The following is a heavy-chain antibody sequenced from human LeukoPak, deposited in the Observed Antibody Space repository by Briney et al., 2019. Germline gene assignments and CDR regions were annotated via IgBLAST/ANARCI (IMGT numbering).Heavy chain of an antibody. Sequence: PSETLSLTCTVSGGSISSYYWSWIRQPPGKGLEWIGYIYYSGSTNYNPSPKSRVTISVDTSKNQFSLKLSSVTAADTAVYYCARRPYSSGWLDWGQGTLVTVSS. CDR1: GGSISSYY. J-gene: IGHJ4*02. D-gene: IGHD6-19*01. CDR3: ARRPYSSGWLD. V-gene: IGHV4-59*01. CDR2: IYYSGST.